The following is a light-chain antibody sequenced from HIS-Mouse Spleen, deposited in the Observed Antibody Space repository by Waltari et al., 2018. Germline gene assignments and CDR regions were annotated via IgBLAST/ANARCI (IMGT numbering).Light chain of an antibody. CDR1: NIGSKS. J-gene: IGLJ1*01. CDR2: DDS. CDR3: QVWDSSSDPSYV. Sequence: SYVLTQPPSVSVAPGQTARITCGGNNIGSKSVHWYQQKPGQAPVLVVYDDSDRPSGIPGRLYGSNSGNTATLTISRVEAGDEADYYCQVWDSSSDPSYVFGTGTKVTVL. V-gene: IGLV3-21*02.